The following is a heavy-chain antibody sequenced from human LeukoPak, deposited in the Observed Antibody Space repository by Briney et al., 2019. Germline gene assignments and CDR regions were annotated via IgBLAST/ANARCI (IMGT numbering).Heavy chain of an antibody. V-gene: IGHV1-2*02. CDR1: RYTFTGYY. CDR3: ARGLRGSPAFDY. CDR2: INPNSGGT. Sequence: GASVKVSCKASRYTFTGYYMHWVRQAPGQGLEWMGWINPNSGGTNYAQKFQGRVTMTRNTSINTAYMELSRLRSDDTAVYYCARGLRGSPAFDYWGQGTLVTVSS. D-gene: IGHD2-2*01. J-gene: IGHJ4*02.